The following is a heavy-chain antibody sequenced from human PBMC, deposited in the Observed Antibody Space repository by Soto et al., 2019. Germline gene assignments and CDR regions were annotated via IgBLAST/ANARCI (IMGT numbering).Heavy chain of an antibody. Sequence: ASVKVSCKVSGYTLTELSMHWVRQAPGKGLEWMGGFDPEDGETIYAQKFQGRVTMTEDTSTDTAYMELSSLRSEEPAVYYVAKVGCSSTSCYSDYYYYGMDVWGQGTTVTVSS. CDR1: GYTLTELS. CDR3: AKVGCSSTSCYSDYYYYGMDV. CDR2: FDPEDGET. D-gene: IGHD2-2*01. V-gene: IGHV1-24*01. J-gene: IGHJ6*02.